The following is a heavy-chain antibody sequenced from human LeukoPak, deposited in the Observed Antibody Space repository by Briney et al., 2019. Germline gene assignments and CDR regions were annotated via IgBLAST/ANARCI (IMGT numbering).Heavy chain of an antibody. CDR2: IKSKTDGGTT. J-gene: IGHJ4*02. Sequence: PGRSLRLSCAASGFTFHNYGMSWVRQAPGKGLEWVGRIKSKTDGGTTDYAAPVKGRFTISRDDSKNTLYLQMNSLKTEDTAVYYCTTDLMPPISTYYYDSSGYYWPDYWGQGTLVTVSS. CDR3: TTDLMPPISTYYYDSSGYYWPDY. D-gene: IGHD3-22*01. V-gene: IGHV3-15*01. CDR1: GFTFHNYG.